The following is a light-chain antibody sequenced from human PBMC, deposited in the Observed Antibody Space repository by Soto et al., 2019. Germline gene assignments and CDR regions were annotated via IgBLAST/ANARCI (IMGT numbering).Light chain of an antibody. CDR2: GAS. Sequence: DIVMTQSPATLFVPPGERATLSCRASQSISTNLAWYQQKPGQGPRLLIFGASTRAIGIPARFSGSGSGTDFTLTISSLQSEDFAVYFCQHYYERPLTFGGGTKVDIK. CDR3: QHYYERPLT. V-gene: IGKV3-15*01. J-gene: IGKJ4*01. CDR1: QSISTN.